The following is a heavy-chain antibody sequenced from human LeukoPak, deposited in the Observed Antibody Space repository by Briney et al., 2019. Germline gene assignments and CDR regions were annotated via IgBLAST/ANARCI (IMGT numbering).Heavy chain of an antibody. D-gene: IGHD4-23*01. CDR3: ARDPAGNGGNYGY. J-gene: IGHJ4*02. V-gene: IGHV3-21*01. CDR1: GFTFSSYG. CDR2: ISSSSSYV. Sequence: GGSLRLSCAASGFTFSSYGMHWVRQAPGKGLEWVSSISSSSSYVYYADSVKGRFTISRDNAKNSLYLQMNSLRAEDTAVYYCARDPAGNGGNYGYWGQGTLVTVSS.